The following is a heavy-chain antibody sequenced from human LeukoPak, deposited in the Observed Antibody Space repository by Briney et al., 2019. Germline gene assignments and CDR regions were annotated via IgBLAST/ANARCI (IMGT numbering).Heavy chain of an antibody. CDR3: ARISVTGIDS. CDR1: GGSISSYY. J-gene: IGHJ4*02. CDR2: ISTSGST. D-gene: IGHD2-21*02. Sequence: KPSETLSFTCTVSGGSISSYYWSWIRQPAGKGLEWVGRISTSGSTNYNPSLKSRVTMSVDTSKNRFSLRLTSVTAADTAVYYCARISVTGIDSWGQGTLVTVSS. V-gene: IGHV4-4*07.